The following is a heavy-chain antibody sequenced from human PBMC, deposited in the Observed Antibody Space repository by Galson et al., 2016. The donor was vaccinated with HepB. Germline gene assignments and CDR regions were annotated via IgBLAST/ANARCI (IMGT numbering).Heavy chain of an antibody. CDR3: ARRLDYGCNCEDY. V-gene: IGHV4-31*03. CDR1: GGSVSSGGYS. J-gene: IGHJ4*02. Sequence: QVQLQESGPGLVQPSQTLSLMCTVSGGSVSSGGYSWSWVRQHPGDGLEWIGYIDNSGRTSYNPSFQNRLTMSLDTSKNQFSLELSSVTAADTAVYYCARRLDYGCNCEDYWGQGTLVTVSS. D-gene: IGHD4-23*01. CDR2: IDNSGRT.